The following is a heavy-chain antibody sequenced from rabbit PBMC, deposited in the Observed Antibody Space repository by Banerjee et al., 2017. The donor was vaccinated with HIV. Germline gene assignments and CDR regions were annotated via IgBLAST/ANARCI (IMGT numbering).Heavy chain of an antibody. V-gene: IGHV1S7*01. J-gene: IGHJ4*01. CDR2: IDPVCGSA. Sequence: QLEEAGGGLVQPGGSLKLSCKASGFAFSNKYMSWFGRAPGKGLEWIGYIDPVCGSAYYASWGKDRFTISSHNAQNTLYLQLNSLTAADTATYFCARDSKLVVPYYFNLWGPGTLVTVS. CDR1: GFAFSNKY. CDR3: ARDSKLVVPYYFNL. D-gene: IGHD1-1*01.